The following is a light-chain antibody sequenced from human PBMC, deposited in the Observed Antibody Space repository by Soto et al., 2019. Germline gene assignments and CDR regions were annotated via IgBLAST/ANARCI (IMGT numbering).Light chain of an antibody. Sequence: QSVLTQPPSASGSPGQSVTISCTGTSSDVGGYNYVSWFQQHPGKAPKLIIHEVNQRPSGVPDRFSGSKSGNTASLTVSGLQAEDEATYYCSSYGGYNNVVFGTGTKLTV. CDR1: SSDVGGYNY. V-gene: IGLV2-8*01. J-gene: IGLJ1*01. CDR2: EVN. CDR3: SSYGGYNNVV.